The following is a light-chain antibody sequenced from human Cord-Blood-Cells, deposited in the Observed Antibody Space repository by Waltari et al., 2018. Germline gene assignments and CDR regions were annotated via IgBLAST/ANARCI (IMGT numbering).Light chain of an antibody. V-gene: IGLV2-11*01. Sequence: QSALTQPRSVSGSPGQSVTISCTGTSSDVGVYNYVSCYQQHPGKAPKLMIYDVSKRPYGVPVRFSGSKSGNTASLTISGLQAEDEADSYCCSYAGSYTVVFGGGTKLTVL. J-gene: IGLJ2*01. CDR2: DVS. CDR1: SSDVGVYNY. CDR3: CSYAGSYTVV.